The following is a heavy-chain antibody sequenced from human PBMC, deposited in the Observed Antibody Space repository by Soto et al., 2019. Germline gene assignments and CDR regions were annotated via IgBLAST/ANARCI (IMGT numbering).Heavy chain of an antibody. V-gene: IGHV3-15*07. Sequence: EVQLVESGGGLVKPGGSLRLSCAASGFTFSNAWMNWVRQAPGKGLEWVGRIKSKTDGGTTDYAAPVKGRFTISRDESKNTLYLQMNSLKTEDTAVYYCTTDRHEDIVATAPMNYYGMDVWGQGTTVTVSS. D-gene: IGHD5-12*01. CDR2: IKSKTDGGTT. CDR1: GFTFSNAW. CDR3: TTDRHEDIVATAPMNYYGMDV. J-gene: IGHJ6*02.